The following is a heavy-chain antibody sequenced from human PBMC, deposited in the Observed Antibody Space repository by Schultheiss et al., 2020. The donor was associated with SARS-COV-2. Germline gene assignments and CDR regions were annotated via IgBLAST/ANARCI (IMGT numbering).Heavy chain of an antibody. V-gene: IGHV4-39*07. J-gene: IGHJ4*02. CDR1: GGSISSSSYY. Sequence: SETLSLTCTVSGGSISSSSYYWSWIRQPPGKGLEWIGEINHSGSTNYNPSLKSRVTISVDTSKNQFSLKLNSVTPQDTAVYYCARDGAGFYYFDYWGQGTPVTVSS. CDR3: ARDGAGFYYFDY. D-gene: IGHD2/OR15-2a*01. CDR2: INHSGST.